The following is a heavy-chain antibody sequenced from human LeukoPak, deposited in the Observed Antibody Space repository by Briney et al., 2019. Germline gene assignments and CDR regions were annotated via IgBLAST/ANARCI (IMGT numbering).Heavy chain of an antibody. CDR1: GFSVRNNY. J-gene: IGHJ4*02. CDR2: IYDSGDS. Sequence: PGGSLRLSCAASGFSVRNNYMTWVRQAPGKGLEWVSIIYDSGDSYYADSVKGRFTIARDNSKNTVSLQMSSLRVDDTAVYYCVSHSDPLTGYSFDFWGQGILVTVAS. CDR3: VSHSDPLTGYSFDF. V-gene: IGHV3-53*01. D-gene: IGHD3-9*01.